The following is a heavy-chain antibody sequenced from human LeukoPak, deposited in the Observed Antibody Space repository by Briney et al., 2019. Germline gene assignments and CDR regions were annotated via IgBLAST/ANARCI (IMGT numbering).Heavy chain of an antibody. V-gene: IGHV4-4*07. CDR2: IYTSGST. CDR3: ARDGREPPHY. D-gene: IGHD1-26*01. CDR1: GYSISSGYY. Sequence: SETLSLTCTVSGYSISSGYYWSWIRQPAGKGLEWIGRIYTSGSTNYNPSLKSRVTMSVDTSKNQFSLKLSSVTAADTAVYYCARDGREPPHYWGQGTLVTVSS. J-gene: IGHJ4*02.